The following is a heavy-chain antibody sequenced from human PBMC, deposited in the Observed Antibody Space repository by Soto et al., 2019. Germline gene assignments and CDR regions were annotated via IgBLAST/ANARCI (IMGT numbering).Heavy chain of an antibody. CDR2: IYPSGTS. CDR1: GGSISSYY. Sequence: SETLSLTCTVSGGSISSYYWSWIRQPPGKGLEWIGYIYPSGTSYFNPSLKSRVSISLDKSRNQFSLRLSSMTAADTAVYYCARGHYFGSGSTDWGQGTLVTVSS. J-gene: IGHJ4*02. CDR3: ARGHYFGSGSTD. V-gene: IGHV4-4*09. D-gene: IGHD3-10*01.